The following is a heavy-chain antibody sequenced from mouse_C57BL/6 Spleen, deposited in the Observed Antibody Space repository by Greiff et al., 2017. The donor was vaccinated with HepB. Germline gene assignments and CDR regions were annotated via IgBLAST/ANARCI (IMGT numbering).Heavy chain of an antibody. V-gene: IGHV1-64*01. D-gene: IGHD4-1*02. CDR1: GYTFTSYW. CDR2: IHPNSGST. CDR3: ARGPSTGTGAWFAY. J-gene: IGHJ3*01. Sequence: QVQLQQPGAELVKPGASVKLSCKASGYTFTSYWMHWVKQRPGQGLEWIGMIHPNSGSTNYNEKFKSKATLTVDKSSSTAYMQLSSLTSEDSAVYDCARGPSTGTGAWFAYWGQGTLVTVSA.